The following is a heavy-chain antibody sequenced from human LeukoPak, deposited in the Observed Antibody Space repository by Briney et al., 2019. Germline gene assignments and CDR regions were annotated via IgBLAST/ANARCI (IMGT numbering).Heavy chain of an antibody. CDR3: ARDGVDYQNWFDP. V-gene: IGHV1-69*13. D-gene: IGHD3-16*01. J-gene: IGHJ5*02. CDR2: IIPIFGTA. Sequence: SVKVSCKAFGGTFSSYAISWVRQAPGQGLEWMGGIIPIFGTANYAQKFQGRVTITADESTSTAYMELSSLRSEDTAVYYCARDGVDYQNWFDPWGQGTLVTVSS. CDR1: GGTFSSYA.